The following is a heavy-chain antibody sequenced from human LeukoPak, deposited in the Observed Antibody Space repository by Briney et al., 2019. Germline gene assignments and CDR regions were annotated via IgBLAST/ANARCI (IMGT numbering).Heavy chain of an antibody. CDR3: ARLSSGD. CDR2: INPSGGIK. J-gene: IGHJ4*02. D-gene: IGHD4-17*01. V-gene: IGHV1-46*01. CDR1: GGTFTSYY. Sequence: GASVKVSCKASGGTFTSYYMHWVRQARGHRLDFMSIINPSGGIKSYAQKFLGRVTMTTDTSPITVYMELSSLRSEDTAVYYCARLSSGDWGQGTPVTVSS.